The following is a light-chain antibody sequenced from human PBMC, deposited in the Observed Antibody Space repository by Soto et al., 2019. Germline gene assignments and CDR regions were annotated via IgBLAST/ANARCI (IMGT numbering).Light chain of an antibody. CDR2: GAS. CDR1: QSVSSN. J-gene: IGKJ4*01. Sequence: EIVMTQSPXTLSVSXGXRXXXXXXXSQSVSSNLAWYQQKPGQAPRLLIYGASTRATGIPARFSGSGSGTEFTLTISSLQSEDFAVYYCQQYNNWLLTFGGGTKVDIK. CDR3: QQYNNWLLT. V-gene: IGKV3-15*01.